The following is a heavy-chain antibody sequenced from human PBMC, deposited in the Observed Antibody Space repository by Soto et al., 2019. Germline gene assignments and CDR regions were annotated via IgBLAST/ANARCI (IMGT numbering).Heavy chain of an antibody. Sequence: SETLSLTCTVSGGSISSSSYYWGWIRQPPGKGLEWIGSIYYSGSTYYNPSLKSRVTISADTSTSTAYMELRSLRSDDTAVYYCARDAAVGLFDYWGQGTLVTVSS. D-gene: IGHD1-26*01. CDR2: IYYSGST. V-gene: IGHV4-39*02. J-gene: IGHJ4*02. CDR1: GGSISSSSYY. CDR3: ARDAAVGLFDY.